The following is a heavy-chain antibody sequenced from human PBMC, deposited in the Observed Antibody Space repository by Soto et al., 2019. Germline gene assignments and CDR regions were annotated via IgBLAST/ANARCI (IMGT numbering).Heavy chain of an antibody. CDR1: GFTFSDYY. V-gene: IGHV3-11*06. CDR2: ISSSSSYT. Sequence: PGWSLRLSCAASGFTFSDYYMSLIRQAPGKGLERVSYISSSSSYTNYADSVKGRFTISRDNAKTSLYLQMNSLRAEDTAVYYWAGNRHYDILSPYNWFDPWGQGSLVTV. CDR3: AGNRHYDILSPYNWFDP. D-gene: IGHD3-9*01. J-gene: IGHJ5*02.